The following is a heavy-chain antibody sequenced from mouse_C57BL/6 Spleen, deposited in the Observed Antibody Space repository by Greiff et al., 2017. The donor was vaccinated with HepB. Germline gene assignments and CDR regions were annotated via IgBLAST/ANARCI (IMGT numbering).Heavy chain of an antibody. Sequence: QVQLQQSGPELVKPGASVKISCKASGYAFSSSWMNWVKQRPGKGLEWIGRIYPGDGDTNYNGKFKGKATLTADKSSSTAYMQLSSLTSEDSAVSFCALYGYDGYAMDYWGQGTSVTVSS. J-gene: IGHJ4*01. CDR1: GYAFSSSW. D-gene: IGHD2-2*01. V-gene: IGHV1-82*01. CDR2: IYPGDGDT. CDR3: ALYGYDGYAMDY.